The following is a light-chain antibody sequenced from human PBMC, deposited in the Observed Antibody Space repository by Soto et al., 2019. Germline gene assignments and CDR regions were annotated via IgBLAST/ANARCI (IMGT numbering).Light chain of an antibody. CDR1: SGHSDYA. CDR3: QAWGTGGV. Sequence: QPVLTQSPSASASPGASVKLTCTLSSGHSDYAIAWHQQQPEKGPRYLMKVTSDGSHTKGDGIPDRFSGSSSGADRYLTISSLRSDDEADYYCQAWGTGGVFGGGTKLPVL. CDR2: VTSDGSH. J-gene: IGLJ3*02. V-gene: IGLV4-69*01.